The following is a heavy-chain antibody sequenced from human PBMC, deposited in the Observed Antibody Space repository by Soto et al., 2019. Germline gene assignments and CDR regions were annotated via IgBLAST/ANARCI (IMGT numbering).Heavy chain of an antibody. Sequence: GASVKVSCKASGYTFTSYYMHWVRQAPGQGLEWMGIINPSGGSTSYAQKFQGRVTMTRDTSTITVYMELSSLRSEDTAVYYCARDRLWSPYYDILTGTYGMDVWGQGTTVTVSS. CDR3: ARDRLWSPYYDILTGTYGMDV. J-gene: IGHJ6*02. CDR1: GYTFTSYY. V-gene: IGHV1-46*01. CDR2: INPSGGST. D-gene: IGHD3-9*01.